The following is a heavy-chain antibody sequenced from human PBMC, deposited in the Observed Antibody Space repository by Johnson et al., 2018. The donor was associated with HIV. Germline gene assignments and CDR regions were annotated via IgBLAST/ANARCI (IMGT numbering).Heavy chain of an antibody. CDR1: GFTVSSNY. CDR2: IYSGGST. J-gene: IGHJ3*02. V-gene: IGHV3-66*03. D-gene: IGHD3-22*01. CDR3: VYDSSGYYAFDM. Sequence: VQLVESGGGLIQPGGSLRLSCAASGFTVSSNYMSWVRQAPGKGLEWVSVIYSGGSTYYADSVKGRFTISRDNSKNTLSLQMNSLRAEDTAVYYCVYDSSGYYAFDMWGQGTMVTVSS.